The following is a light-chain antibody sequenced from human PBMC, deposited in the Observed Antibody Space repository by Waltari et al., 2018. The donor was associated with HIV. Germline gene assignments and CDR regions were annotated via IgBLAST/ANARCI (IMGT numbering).Light chain of an antibody. CDR1: QSVSSY. V-gene: IGKV3-11*01. CDR2: DAS. Sequence: DIVLTQSPAPLSLSPGERATLSCRASQSVSSYLAWYQQKPVQAPRLLIYDASNRATGIPARFSGSGSGTDFTLTISSLEPEDFAVYYCQQRYNWLDTFGQGTKLEIK. CDR3: QQRYNWLDT. J-gene: IGKJ2*01.